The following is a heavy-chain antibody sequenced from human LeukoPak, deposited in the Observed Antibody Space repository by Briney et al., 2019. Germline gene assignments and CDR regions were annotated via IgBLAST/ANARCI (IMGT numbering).Heavy chain of an antibody. CDR2: TSSSDSGK. V-gene: IGHV3-23*01. CDR3: ARAPVTSCRGAFCYPFDY. Sequence: ETLSLTCTVSGGSISSSSYYWGWIRQPPGKGLEWVAATSSSDSGKYHADSVRGRFTISRDNSKNTEYLQMNSLRAEDAAVYYCARAPVTSCRGAFCYPFDYWGPGILVTVSS. J-gene: IGHJ4*02. D-gene: IGHD2-15*01. CDR1: GGSISSSSYY.